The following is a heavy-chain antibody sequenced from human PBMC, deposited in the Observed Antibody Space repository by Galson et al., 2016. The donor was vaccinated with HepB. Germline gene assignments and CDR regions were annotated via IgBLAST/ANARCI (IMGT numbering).Heavy chain of an antibody. J-gene: IGHJ4*02. D-gene: IGHD6-19*01. CDR2: IDWDDDP. CDR3: ARIIRGWAHADD. Sequence: PALVKPTQTLTLTCSFSGFSLNTDGMCLTWLRQPPGKAPEWLGRIDWDDDPYYTEALKTRLTISRGTSNDQVVLKVTNVAPADTATYFCARIIRGWAHADDWGQGVLVTVSP. CDR1: GFSLNTDGMC. V-gene: IGHV2-70*11.